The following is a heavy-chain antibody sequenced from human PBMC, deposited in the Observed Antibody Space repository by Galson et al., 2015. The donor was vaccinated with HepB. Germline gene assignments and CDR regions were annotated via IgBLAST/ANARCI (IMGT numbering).Heavy chain of an antibody. V-gene: IGHV3-30-3*01. D-gene: IGHD5-24*01. CDR3: ARALVEMATTYYCDY. Sequence: SLRLSCAASGFTFSSYAMHWVRQAPGKGLEWVAVISYDGSNKYYADSVKGRFTISRDNSKNTLYLQMNSLRAEDTAVYYCARALVEMATTYYCDYWGQGTLVTVSS. J-gene: IGHJ4*02. CDR2: ISYDGSNK. CDR1: GFTFSSYA.